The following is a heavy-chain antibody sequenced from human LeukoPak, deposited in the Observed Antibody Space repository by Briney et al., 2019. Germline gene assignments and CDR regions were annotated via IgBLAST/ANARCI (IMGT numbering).Heavy chain of an antibody. CDR2: IYYSGST. D-gene: IGHD6-6*01. CDR3: ARGGWQLVPFDY. CDR1: GGSISSYY. V-gene: IGHV4-59*01. Sequence: SETLSLTXTVSGGSISSYYWSWIRQSPGKGLEWLGYIYYSGSTNYNPSLKSRVTISVDTSKNQFSLKLSSVTAADTAVYYCARGGWQLVPFDYWGQGTLVTVSS. J-gene: IGHJ4*02.